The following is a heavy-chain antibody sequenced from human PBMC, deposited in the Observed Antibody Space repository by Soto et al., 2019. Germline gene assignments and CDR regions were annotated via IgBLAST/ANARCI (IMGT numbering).Heavy chain of an antibody. Sequence: ASVKVSCKASGYTFTSYGISWVRQAPGQGLEWMGWISAYNGNTNYAQKLQGRVTMTTDTSTSTAYMELRSLRSDDTAVYYCARVGGYCSGGSCYSNNYYGMDVWGQGTTVTVSS. V-gene: IGHV1-18*01. CDR2: ISAYNGNT. CDR1: GYTFTSYG. D-gene: IGHD2-15*01. CDR3: ARVGGYCSGGSCYSNNYYGMDV. J-gene: IGHJ6*02.